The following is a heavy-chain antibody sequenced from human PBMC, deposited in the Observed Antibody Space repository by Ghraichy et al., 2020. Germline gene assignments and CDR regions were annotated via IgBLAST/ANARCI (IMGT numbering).Heavy chain of an antibody. CDR2: IRSNTDGGTT. Sequence: GGSLRLSCAASRFTFSNAWLSWVRQPPGKGLEWVGRIRSNTDGGTTDYAAPVKGRFTISRDDSKNTLHLQMNSLKTEDTALYYCTTYGCLSGSDALDLWGQGTTVTVSS. CDR3: TTYGCLSGSDALDL. CDR1: RFTFSNAW. D-gene: IGHD2-15*01. V-gene: IGHV3-15*01. J-gene: IGHJ3*01.